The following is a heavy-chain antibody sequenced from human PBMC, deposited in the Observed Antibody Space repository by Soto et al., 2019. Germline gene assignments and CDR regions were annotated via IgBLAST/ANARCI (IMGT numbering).Heavy chain of an antibody. V-gene: IGHV3-74*01. Sequence: EVHLVESGGGLVQPGGSLRLSCAASGFTFSSYWMHWVRQAPGKGLVWVSRINTNGSSISYADSVKGRFSISRDNAKNTLYLQMNSLRVEDTAVYFCAMGSAVVTCGGQGTLVTVSS. CDR2: INTNGSSI. D-gene: IGHD2-21*02. J-gene: IGHJ4*02. CDR1: GFTFSSYW. CDR3: AMGSAVVTC.